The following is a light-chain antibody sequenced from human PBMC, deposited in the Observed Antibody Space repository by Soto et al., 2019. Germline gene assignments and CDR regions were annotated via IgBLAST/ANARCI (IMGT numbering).Light chain of an antibody. Sequence: EIVLTQSPGTLSLSPGEGATLSCRASQSVSTNFFAWYQQKPGQAPRLLIYGASTRATGIPDRFSGSGSGTDLTLTISRLEPEEFAVYYCQQYGRTSWTFGQGTKVEIK. V-gene: IGKV3-20*01. CDR1: QSVSTNF. J-gene: IGKJ1*01. CDR2: GAS. CDR3: QQYGRTSWT.